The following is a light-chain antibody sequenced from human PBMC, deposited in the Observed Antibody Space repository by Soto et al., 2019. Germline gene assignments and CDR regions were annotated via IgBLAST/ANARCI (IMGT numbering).Light chain of an antibody. CDR2: APS. J-gene: IGKJ5*01. CDR1: QNIAQA. Sequence: IQMTQSPSSLSAFVGDRVAITCRASQNIAQAVNWYQQKPGKATNLLIDAPSNLQSGVPSRFSGSGSGTDFTLTISSLQTADSETFFCQQGYSTPITFGQGTRLEIK. CDR3: QQGYSTPIT. V-gene: IGKV1-39*01.